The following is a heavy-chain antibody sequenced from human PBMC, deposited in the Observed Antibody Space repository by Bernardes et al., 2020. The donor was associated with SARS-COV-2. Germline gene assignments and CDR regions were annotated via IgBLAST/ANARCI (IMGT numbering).Heavy chain of an antibody. J-gene: IGHJ4*02. CDR1: GFTFNNYG. CDR2: ISYDGSKK. CDR3: ARGRGDSSGHHYFDY. V-gene: IGHV3-30*03. Sequence: GGSLRLSCVASGFTFNNYGVQWVRQAPGKGLEWVAFISYDGSKKYYGDSVKGRFTISRDSSKNTLFLQMNSLRAEDTSVYYCARGRGDSSGHHYFDYWGQGTLVTVSS. D-gene: IGHD3-22*01.